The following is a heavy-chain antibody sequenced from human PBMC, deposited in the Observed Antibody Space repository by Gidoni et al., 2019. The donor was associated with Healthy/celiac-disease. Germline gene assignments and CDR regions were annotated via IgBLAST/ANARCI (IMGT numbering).Heavy chain of an antibody. J-gene: IGHJ5*02. D-gene: IGHD3-9*01. CDR3: ARESTGGFDWLLERGVDP. CDR2: INPRGGST. Sequence: QVQLVQSGAEVKRPGASVKVSCKASGQGLEWMGIINPRGGSTTYAQKFQGRVTMTRDTSTSTVYMELSSLRSEDTAVYYCARESTGGFDWLLERGVDPWGQGTLVTVSS. V-gene: IGHV1-46*01. CDR1: G.